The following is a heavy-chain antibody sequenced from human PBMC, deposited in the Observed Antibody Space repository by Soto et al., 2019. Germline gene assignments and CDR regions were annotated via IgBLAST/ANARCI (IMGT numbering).Heavy chain of an antibody. CDR3: AALKWGRNYYGMDV. CDR1: GFTFTSSA. V-gene: IGHV1-58*01. D-gene: IGHD3-16*01. CDR2: IVVGSGNT. Sequence: ASVKVSFKASGFTFTSSAVQWVRQARGQRLEWIGWIVVGSGNTNYAQKFQERVTITRDMSTSTAYMELSSLRSEDTAVYYCAALKWGRNYYGMDVWGQGTTVTVSS. J-gene: IGHJ6*02.